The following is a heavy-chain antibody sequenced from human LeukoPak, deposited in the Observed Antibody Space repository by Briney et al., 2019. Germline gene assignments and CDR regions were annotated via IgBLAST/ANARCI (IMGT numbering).Heavy chain of an antibody. V-gene: IGHV1-69*06. D-gene: IGHD2-15*01. J-gene: IGHJ6*03. CDR2: IIPIFGTA. CDR1: GGTFSSYA. Sequence: ASVKVSCKASGGTFSSYAISWVRQAPGQGLEWMGGIIPIFGTANYAQKFQGRVTITADKSTSTAYMELRSLRSDDTAVYYCARDRDIVVVVAVSYYYMDVWGKGTTVTVSS. CDR3: ARDRDIVVVVAVSYYYMDV.